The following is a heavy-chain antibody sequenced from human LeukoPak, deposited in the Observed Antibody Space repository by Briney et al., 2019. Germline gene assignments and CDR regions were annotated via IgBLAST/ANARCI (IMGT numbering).Heavy chain of an antibody. CDR1: GLSFSAST. CDR3: AKYVANWNPGGMDV. J-gene: IGHJ6*02. D-gene: IGHD4/OR15-4a*01. Sequence: GSLRLSCAASGLSFSASTMTWVRQAPGKGLEWVADITGTTFYTHYADSVKGRFTISGDNANYTLYLQMSSLRVEDTAIYYCAKYVANWNPGGMDVWGQGTTVTVSS. V-gene: IGHV3-21*06. CDR2: ITGTTFYT.